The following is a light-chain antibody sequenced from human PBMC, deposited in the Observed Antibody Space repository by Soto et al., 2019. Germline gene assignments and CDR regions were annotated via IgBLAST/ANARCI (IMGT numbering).Light chain of an antibody. CDR1: QSVSSK. CDR2: GAS. V-gene: IGKV3-15*01. Sequence: EIVMTQSPATLSVSPGERATLSCRASQSVSSKLAWYQQKPGQAPSLLIYGASTRATGTPARFSGSGSGTEFTLTISSLQSEDSAVYYCQPYNNWPPWTFGQGTKVEIK. J-gene: IGKJ1*01. CDR3: QPYNNWPPWT.